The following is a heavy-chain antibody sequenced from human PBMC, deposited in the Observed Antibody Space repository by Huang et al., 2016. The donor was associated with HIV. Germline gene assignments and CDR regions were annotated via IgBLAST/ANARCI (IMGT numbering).Heavy chain of an antibody. CDR1: GGPFRSYS. CDR3: ARGSLEYSVSSSLDY. Sequence: QVQLLQSGAEVKKPGSSVKVSCKASGGPFRSYSIAWVRQAPGQGLDWMASLMPVFDSPNYTQKLQGRVRVTADESTSTGYMELRDLRPDETAVYFCARGSLEYSVSSSLDYWGQGTHVTVSS. D-gene: IGHD4-4*01. V-gene: IGHV1-69*13. CDR2: LMPVFDSP. J-gene: IGHJ4*02.